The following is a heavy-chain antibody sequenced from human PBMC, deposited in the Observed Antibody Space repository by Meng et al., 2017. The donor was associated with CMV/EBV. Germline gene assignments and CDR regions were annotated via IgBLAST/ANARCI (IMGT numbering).Heavy chain of an antibody. CDR1: GFTFSSYA. D-gene: IGHD6-6*01. Sequence: GESLKISCAASGFTFSSYAMHWVRQAPGKGLEWVAVISYDGSSKYYADSVKGRFTISRDNSKNTLYLQMNSLRAEDTAVYYCARDLSFESEYSSSFDYWGQGTLVTVSS. CDR3: ARDLSFESEYSSSFDY. V-gene: IGHV3-30-3*01. J-gene: IGHJ4*02. CDR2: ISYDGSSK.